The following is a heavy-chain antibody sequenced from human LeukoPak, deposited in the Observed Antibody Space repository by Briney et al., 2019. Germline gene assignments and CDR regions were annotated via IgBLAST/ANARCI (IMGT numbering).Heavy chain of an antibody. CDR1: GFTFDEYA. V-gene: IGHV3-43*02. D-gene: IGHD2-2*01. Sequence: GGSLRLSCVASGFTFDEYAMHWVRQAPGKGLEWVSVISGDGDTTYYADSLKGRFTISRDNSKNSLYLQFDSLRTEDTALYFCARDMGPQRPHYDAFDIWGQGTRVTVSS. CDR2: ISGDGDTT. CDR3: ARDMGPQRPHYDAFDI. J-gene: IGHJ3*02.